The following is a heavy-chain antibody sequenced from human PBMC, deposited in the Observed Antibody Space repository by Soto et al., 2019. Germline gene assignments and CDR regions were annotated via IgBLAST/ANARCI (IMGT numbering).Heavy chain of an antibody. CDR2: IFSDDEK. CDR1: GSSLSEARLG. Sequence: QVTLKESGPVLVKPTEHLMLTCTVSGSSLSEARLGVSCIRQPPGKALEWLAHIFSDDEKSYRTSLKSRLSISKDTSKRQVVLTLTNMDPVDAGTYYCARPLLRFDYWTGSQIDPFDFWGQGTLVTVSS. CDR3: ARPLLRFDYWTGSQIDPFDF. V-gene: IGHV2-26*01. D-gene: IGHD3-3*01. J-gene: IGHJ4*02.